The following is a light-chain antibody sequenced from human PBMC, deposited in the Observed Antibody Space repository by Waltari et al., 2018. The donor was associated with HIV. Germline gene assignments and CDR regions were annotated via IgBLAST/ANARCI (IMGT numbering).Light chain of an antibody. Sequence: QSVLTQPPSASGTPGQRVTISCSGSSSNIGSNTVNWYQQLPGTAPKLLIYSNNKRPSGAPDRFSGSKSGTSASLAISGLQSEDEADYYCAEWDDSLNGHVVFGGGTKLTVL. CDR2: SNN. CDR3: AEWDDSLNGHVV. V-gene: IGLV1-44*01. CDR1: SSNIGSNT. J-gene: IGLJ2*01.